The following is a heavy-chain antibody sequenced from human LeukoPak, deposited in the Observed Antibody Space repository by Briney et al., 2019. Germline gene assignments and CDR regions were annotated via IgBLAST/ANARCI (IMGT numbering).Heavy chain of an antibody. CDR1: GFTFSSYA. J-gene: IGHJ4*02. V-gene: IGHV3-64*01. Sequence: PGGSLRLSCAASGFTFSSYAMHWVRQAPGKGLEYVSAISSNGGSTYYANSVKGRFTISRDNSKNTLYLQMNSLTAEDTAIYYCAKATGTLGNWSQGTLVTVSS. CDR2: ISSNGGST. D-gene: IGHD1-1*01. CDR3: AKATGTLGN.